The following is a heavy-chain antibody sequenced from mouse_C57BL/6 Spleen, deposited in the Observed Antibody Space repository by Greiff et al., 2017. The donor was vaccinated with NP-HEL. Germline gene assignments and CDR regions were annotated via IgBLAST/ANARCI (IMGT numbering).Heavy chain of an antibody. J-gene: IGHJ2*01. V-gene: IGHV3-6*01. CDR2: ISYDGSN. Sequence: DVQLQESGPGLVKPSQSLSLTCSVTGYSITSGYYWNWIRQFPGNKLEWMGYISYDGSNNYNPSLKNRISITRDTSKNQFFLKLNSVTTEDTATYYCAVDPYYFDYWGQGTALTVSS. CDR1: GYSITSGYY. CDR3: AVDPYYFDY.